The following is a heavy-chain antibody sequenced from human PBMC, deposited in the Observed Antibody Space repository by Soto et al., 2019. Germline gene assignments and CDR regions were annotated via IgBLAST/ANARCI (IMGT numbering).Heavy chain of an antibody. V-gene: IGHV3-23*01. D-gene: IGHD3-10*01. CDR1: GFTFSSYA. Sequence: GGSLRLSCAASGFTFSSYAMSWVRQAPGKGLEWVSAISGSGGSTYYADSVKGRFTISRDNSKNTLYLQMNSLRAEDTAVYYCAKDVLRGGGEAAFDYWGQGTLVTVSS. CDR2: ISGSGGST. CDR3: AKDVLRGGGEAAFDY. J-gene: IGHJ4*02.